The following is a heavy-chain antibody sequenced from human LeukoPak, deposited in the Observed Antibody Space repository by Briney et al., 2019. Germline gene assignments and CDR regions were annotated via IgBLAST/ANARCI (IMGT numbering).Heavy chain of an antibody. CDR1: GGSISSYY. V-gene: IGHV4-59*08. Sequence: SETLSLTCTVSGGSISSYYWSWIRQPPGKGLEWIGYIYYSGSTNYNPSLKSRVTMSVDTSKNQFSLKLSSVTAADTAVYYCASDYYDSSGSLGTFDYWGQGTLVTVSS. CDR2: IYYSGST. CDR3: ASDYYDSSGSLGTFDY. J-gene: IGHJ4*02. D-gene: IGHD3-22*01.